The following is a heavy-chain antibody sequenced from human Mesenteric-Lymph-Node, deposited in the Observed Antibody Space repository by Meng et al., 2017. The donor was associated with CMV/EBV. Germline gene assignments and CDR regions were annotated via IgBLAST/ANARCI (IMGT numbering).Heavy chain of an antibody. V-gene: IGHV3-9*01. Sequence: SLKISCAASGFTFDDYAMHWVRQAPGKGLEWVSSISWNSGSIGYADSVKGRFTISRDNAKNSLYLQMNSLRADDTALYYCAKGRPAAFLNWFDPWGQGTLVTVSS. D-gene: IGHD2-2*01. J-gene: IGHJ5*02. CDR1: GFTFDDYA. CDR2: ISWNSGSI. CDR3: AKGRPAAFLNWFDP.